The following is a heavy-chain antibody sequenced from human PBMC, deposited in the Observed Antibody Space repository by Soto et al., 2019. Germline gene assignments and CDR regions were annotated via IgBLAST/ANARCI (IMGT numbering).Heavy chain of an antibody. CDR1: GLTVSNSE. CDR2: INEDGTT. CDR3: SRDKGERVAYGMDV. J-gene: IGHJ6*02. Sequence: EVQLVESGGGLVQPGGSLRLSCTASGLTVSNSEMNWVRQAPGKGLEWVSYINEDGTTFYADSVKGRFTISRDSAENSLFLQMNSLRGDDTAVYYCSRDKGERVAYGMDVWGQGTTVTVSS. V-gene: IGHV3-48*03. D-gene: IGHD3-16*01.